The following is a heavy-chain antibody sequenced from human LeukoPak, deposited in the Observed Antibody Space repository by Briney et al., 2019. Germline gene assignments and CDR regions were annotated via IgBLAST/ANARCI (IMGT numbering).Heavy chain of an antibody. Sequence: GGSLRLPCAASGFTFSSYSTNWVRQAPGKGLEWVSSISSSSSYIYYADSVKGRFTISRDNAKNSLYLQMNSLRAEDTAVYYCARGDYYGSGTYYNSPRRGWFDPWGQGTLVTVSS. CDR3: ARGDYYGSGTYYNSPRRGWFDP. CDR1: GFTFSSYS. CDR2: ISSSSSYI. V-gene: IGHV3-21*01. D-gene: IGHD3-10*01. J-gene: IGHJ5*02.